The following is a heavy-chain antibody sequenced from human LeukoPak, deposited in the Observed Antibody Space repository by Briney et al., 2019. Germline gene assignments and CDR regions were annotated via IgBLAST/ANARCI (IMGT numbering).Heavy chain of an antibody. CDR3: ARDRTAFGVVTYYGMDV. Sequence: GGSLRLSCAASGFTFSSYEMNWVRQAPGKGLEWVSYISSSGSTIYYADSVKGRFTISRDNAKNSLYLQTNSLRAEDTAVYYCARDRTAFGVVTYYGMDVRGQGTTVTVSS. V-gene: IGHV3-48*03. D-gene: IGHD3-3*01. CDR2: ISSSGSTI. J-gene: IGHJ6*02. CDR1: GFTFSSYE.